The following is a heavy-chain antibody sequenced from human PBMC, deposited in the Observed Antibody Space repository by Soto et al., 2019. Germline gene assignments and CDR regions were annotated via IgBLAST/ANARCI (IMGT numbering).Heavy chain of an antibody. CDR2: INYNGENT. Sequence: GGSLRLSCAASGLTFGDYALSWVRLAPGKGLEWVSAINYNGENTFYLDSVRGRFTISRDNSRDTLFLQMNSLRDDDTAVYYCAKSGNGWWRGLDSWGQGTLVTVSS. CDR1: GLTFGDYA. V-gene: IGHV3-23*01. CDR3: AKSGNGWWRGLDS. J-gene: IGHJ5*01. D-gene: IGHD6-19*01.